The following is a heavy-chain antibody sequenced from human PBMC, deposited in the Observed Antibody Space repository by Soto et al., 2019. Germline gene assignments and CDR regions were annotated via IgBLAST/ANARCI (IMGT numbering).Heavy chain of an antibody. J-gene: IGHJ4*02. Sequence: EVQLLESGGGLVQPGGSLRLSCAASGFTFSSYAMSWVRQAPGKGLEWVSAISGSGGSTYYADSVKGRFTISRDNSXXTLYLQMNSLRAEDTAVYYCAKDLSIQLWLYPVDYWGQGTLVTVSS. V-gene: IGHV3-23*01. CDR1: GFTFSSYA. D-gene: IGHD5-18*01. CDR3: AKDLSIQLWLYPVDY. CDR2: ISGSGGST.